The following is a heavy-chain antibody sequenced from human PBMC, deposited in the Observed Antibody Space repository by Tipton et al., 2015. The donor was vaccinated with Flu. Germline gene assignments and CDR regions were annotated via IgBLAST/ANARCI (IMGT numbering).Heavy chain of an antibody. J-gene: IGHJ4*02. Sequence: TLSLTCAVYGGPPSGDYWSWIRQPPGKGLEWIGEINHLGNTDYNPSLKSRVTMSLDTSKNQFSLKLNSVTVADTTVYYCARGNVFPHYWGQGTLVTVSS. CDR3: ARGNVFPHY. D-gene: IGHD5/OR15-5a*01. CDR1: GGPPSGDY. V-gene: IGHV4-34*01. CDR2: INHLGNT.